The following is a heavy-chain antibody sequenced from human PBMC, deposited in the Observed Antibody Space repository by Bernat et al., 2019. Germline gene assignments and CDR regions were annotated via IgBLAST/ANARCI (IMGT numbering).Heavy chain of an antibody. CDR1: GFTFSSYA. Sequence: EVQLLESGGGLVQPGGSLRLSCAASGFTFSSYAMSWVRQAPGKGLEWVSAISGSGGSTYYADSVKGRFTISRDNSKNTLYLQMNSLRAEDTAVYYCAKAIDGSSSGWYDLDYWGQGTLVTVSS. CDR2: ISGSGGST. CDR3: AKAIDGSSSGWYDLDY. J-gene: IGHJ4*02. D-gene: IGHD6-19*01. V-gene: IGHV3-23*01.